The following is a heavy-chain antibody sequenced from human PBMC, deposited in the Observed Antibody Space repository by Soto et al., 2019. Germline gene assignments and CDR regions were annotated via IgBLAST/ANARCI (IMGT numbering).Heavy chain of an antibody. CDR1: GYTFTIYG. V-gene: IGHV1-18*04. CDR3: ARDPQLFDY. D-gene: IGHD1-1*01. Sequence: QVQVVQSGGEVKKPGASVKVSCKASGYTFTIYGISWVRQAPGQGLEWMGWISAHNGNTKNAQKFQGRVTLTTDTSTSTAYRELRSLRSDDTAVYYCARDPQLFDYWGQGTLVTVSS. CDR2: ISAHNGNT. J-gene: IGHJ4*02.